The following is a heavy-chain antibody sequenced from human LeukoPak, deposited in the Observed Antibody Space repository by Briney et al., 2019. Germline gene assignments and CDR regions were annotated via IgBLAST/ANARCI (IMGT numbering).Heavy chain of an antibody. CDR1: GFTFSSYG. J-gene: IGHJ4*02. Sequence: GGPLRLSCSASGFTFSSYGMHWVRQAPGKGLEYVSAITNNGGSTYYADSVKGRFTISRDNSKNTLYLQMSSLRAEDTAVYYCVKVYHYDSSGYYYDYWGQGTLVTVSS. V-gene: IGHV3-64D*06. D-gene: IGHD3-22*01. CDR2: ITNNGGST. CDR3: VKVYHYDSSGYYYDY.